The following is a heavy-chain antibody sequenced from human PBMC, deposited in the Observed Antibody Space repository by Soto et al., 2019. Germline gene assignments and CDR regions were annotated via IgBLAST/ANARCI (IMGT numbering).Heavy chain of an antibody. V-gene: IGHV1-69*13. CDR3: ARRAYQYYYDSSGYGTFDY. CDR1: GGTVSNYA. CDR2: IIPIFGTA. J-gene: IGHJ4*02. Sequence: ASVKVSCKASGGTVSNYAITWVRQAPGQGLEWLGRIIPIFGTANYAQKFQGRVTITADESTSTAYMELSSLRSEDTAVYYCARRAYQYYYDSSGYGTFDYWGQGTLVTVSS. D-gene: IGHD3-22*01.